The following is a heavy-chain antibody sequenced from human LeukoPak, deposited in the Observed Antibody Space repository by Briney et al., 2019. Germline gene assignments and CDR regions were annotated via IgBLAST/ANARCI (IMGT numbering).Heavy chain of an antibody. D-gene: IGHD6-19*01. Sequence: PGGSLRLSCAASGFTFSSYAMSWVRQAPGKGLEWVSAISGSGGSTYYADSVKGRFTISRDNSKNTLYLQMTSLRAEDTAIYYCAKDRTKGQWLVRFFFDYWGQGALVTVSS. CDR2: ISGSGGST. J-gene: IGHJ4*02. CDR3: AKDRTKGQWLVRFFFDY. V-gene: IGHV3-23*01. CDR1: GFTFSSYA.